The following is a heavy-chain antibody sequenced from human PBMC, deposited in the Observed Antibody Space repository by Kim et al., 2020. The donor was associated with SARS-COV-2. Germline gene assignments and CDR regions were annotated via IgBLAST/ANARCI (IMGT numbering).Heavy chain of an antibody. V-gene: IGHV3-30*18. J-gene: IGHJ4*02. Sequence: GGSLRLSCAASGFTFSSYGMHWVRQAPGKGLEWVAVISYDGSNKYYADSVKGRFTISRDNSKNTLYLQMNSLRAEDTAVYYCAKSPKGVAGPFDYWGQGT. CDR3: AKSPKGVAGPFDY. D-gene: IGHD6-19*01. CDR1: GFTFSSYG. CDR2: ISYDGSNK.